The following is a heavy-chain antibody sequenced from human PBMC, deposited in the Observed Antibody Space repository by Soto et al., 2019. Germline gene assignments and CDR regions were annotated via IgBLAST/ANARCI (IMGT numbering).Heavy chain of an antibody. CDR3: AKDRTYDSSGSFDY. Sequence: VGSLRLSCAASGFNFNKYALLWVRQPPGKGLEWVAIISPDGSNENYADSVKGRFTISRDNSKNTLYLQMHSLRAEDTAVYYCAKDRTYDSSGSFDYWGQGT. D-gene: IGHD3-22*01. V-gene: IGHV3-30-3*01. J-gene: IGHJ4*02. CDR1: GFNFNKYA. CDR2: ISPDGSNE.